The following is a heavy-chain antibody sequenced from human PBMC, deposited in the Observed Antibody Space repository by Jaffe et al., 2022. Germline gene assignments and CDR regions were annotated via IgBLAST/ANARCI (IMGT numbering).Heavy chain of an antibody. Sequence: QVQLQESGPGLVKPSQTLSLTCTVSGGSISSGSYYWSWIRQPAGKGLEWIGRIYTSGSTNYNPSLKSRVTISVDTSKNQFSLKLSSVTAADTAVYYCARGWNGSAYWGQGTLVTVSS. D-gene: IGHD3-10*01. CDR1: GGSISSGSYY. J-gene: IGHJ4*02. CDR3: ARGWNGSAY. V-gene: IGHV4-61*02. CDR2: IYTSGST.